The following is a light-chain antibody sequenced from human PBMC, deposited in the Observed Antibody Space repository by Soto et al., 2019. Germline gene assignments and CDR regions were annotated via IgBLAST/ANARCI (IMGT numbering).Light chain of an antibody. J-gene: IGKJ4*01. CDR2: DAS. CDR1: PSVSNS. V-gene: IGKV3-11*01. CDR3: QQRNKWPPVT. Sequence: ESVLTQSPATLSLPPGERATLSCRASPSVSNSLAWYQHKPGQAPRLLIYDASTRATGVAPRFSGSGSGSDFTLTISSLEPEDFAVYYCQQRNKWPPVTFGGGTKVDIK.